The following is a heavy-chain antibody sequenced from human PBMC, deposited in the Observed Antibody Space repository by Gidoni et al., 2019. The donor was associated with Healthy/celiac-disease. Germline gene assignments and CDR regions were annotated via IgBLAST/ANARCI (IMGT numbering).Heavy chain of an antibody. CDR2: IYYSGST. V-gene: IGHV4-59*01. J-gene: IGHJ4*02. CDR3: ARERSGWSFDY. D-gene: IGHD6-19*01. CDR1: GGSISSYY. Sequence: QVQLQESGPGLVKPSATLSLTCTVSGGSISSYYWSWIRQPPGKGLEWIGYIYYSGSTKYNPSLKSRVTISVDTSKNQFSLKLSSVTAADTAVYYCARERSGWSFDYWGQGTLVTVSS.